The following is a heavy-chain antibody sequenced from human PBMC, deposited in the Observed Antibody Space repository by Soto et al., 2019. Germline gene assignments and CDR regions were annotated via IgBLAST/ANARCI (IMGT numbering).Heavy chain of an antibody. CDR1: VFTFSSYA. D-gene: IGHD1-26*01. CDR2: ISYDGSNK. CDR3: ARGLVGAVGDY. J-gene: IGHJ4*02. Sequence: WWSLRLSCSASVFTFSSYAMHWVRQAPGKGLEWVAVISYDGSNKYYADSVKGRFTISRDNSKNTLYLQMNSLRAEDTAVYYCARGLVGAVGDYWGQGTLVTVS. V-gene: IGHV3-30-3*01.